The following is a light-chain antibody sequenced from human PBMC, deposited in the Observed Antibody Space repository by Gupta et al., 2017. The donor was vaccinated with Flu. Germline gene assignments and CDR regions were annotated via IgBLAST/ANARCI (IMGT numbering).Light chain of an antibody. Sequence: EIVFTQSPGTPSLSPGERATLPCRASQTVSSAYLAWYQQKPGQAPRLPIYGASNRATDIPDRFTGSGSETDFTLTISGLEPGESAIYYCRRYRNSPRFGQGTKVEIK. J-gene: IGKJ1*01. CDR3: RRYRNSPR. CDR1: QTVSSAY. V-gene: IGKV3-20*01. CDR2: GAS.